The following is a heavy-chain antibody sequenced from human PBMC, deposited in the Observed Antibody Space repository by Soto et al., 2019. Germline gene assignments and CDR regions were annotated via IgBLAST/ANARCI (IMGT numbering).Heavy chain of an antibody. V-gene: IGHV1-58*01. D-gene: IGHD3-22*01. CDR1: GFTFTSSA. Sequence: GASVKVSCKASGFTFTSSAVQCVRQARGQRLEWIGWIVVGSGNTNYAQKFQERVTITRDMSTSTAYMELSSLRSEDTAVYYCAAETSGYYYFDYWGQGTLVTVSS. J-gene: IGHJ4*02. CDR2: IVVGSGNT. CDR3: AAETSGYYYFDY.